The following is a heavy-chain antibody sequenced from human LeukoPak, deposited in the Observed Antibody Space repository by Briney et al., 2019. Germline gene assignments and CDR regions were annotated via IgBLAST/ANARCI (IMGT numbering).Heavy chain of an antibody. J-gene: IGHJ4*02. D-gene: IGHD3-10*01. CDR3: ARDVGYYGSGAFGY. CDR2: ISAYNGNT. V-gene: IGHV1-18*01. Sequence: ASVKVSCKASGYTFTSYGISWVRQAPGQGLEWMGWISAYNGNTNYAQKLQGRVTMTTDTSTSTAYMELRSLRSDDTAVYYCARDVGYYGSGAFGYWGQGTLVTVSS. CDR1: GYTFTSYG.